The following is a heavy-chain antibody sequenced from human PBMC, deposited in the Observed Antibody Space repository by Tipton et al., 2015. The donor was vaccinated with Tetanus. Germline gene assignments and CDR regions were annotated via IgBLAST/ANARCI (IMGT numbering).Heavy chain of an antibody. V-gene: IGHV3-23*01. Sequence: GSLRLSCAASGFTFSSYAMSWVRQAPGKGLEWLSGISSSGVYTFYADSLKGRFTTSRDNSKNTLYLQMSSLRAEDTALYYCARETSLTTSYWGQGTLVTVSS. CDR1: GFTFSSYA. CDR3: ARETSLTTSY. D-gene: IGHD4-17*01. J-gene: IGHJ1*01. CDR2: ISSSGVYT.